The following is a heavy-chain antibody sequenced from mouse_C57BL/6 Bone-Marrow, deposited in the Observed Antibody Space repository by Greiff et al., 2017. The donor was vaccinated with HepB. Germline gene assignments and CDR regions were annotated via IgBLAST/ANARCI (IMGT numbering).Heavy chain of an antibody. J-gene: IGHJ1*03. V-gene: IGHV5-17*01. CDR3: ARTYYGSSYVGWYFDV. D-gene: IGHD1-1*01. CDR2: ISSGSSTI. Sequence: EVMLVESGGGLVKPGGSLKLSCAASGFTFSDYGMHWVRQAPEKGLEWVAYISSGSSTIYYADTVKGRFTISRDNAKNTLFLQMTSLRSEDTAMYYCARTYYGSSYVGWYFDVWGTGTTVTVSS. CDR1: GFTFSDYG.